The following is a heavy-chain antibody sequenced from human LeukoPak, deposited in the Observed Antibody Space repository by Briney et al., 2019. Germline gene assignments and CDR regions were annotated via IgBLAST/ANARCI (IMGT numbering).Heavy chain of an antibody. Sequence: SQTLSLTCTVSGGSFSSGSYYWSWIRQPAGKGLEWIGRIYTSGSTNYNPSLKSRVTISVDTSKNQFSLKLSSVTAADTAVYYCARDRGSPPYSSSSQYYYYYYYMDVWGKGTTVTVSS. CDR2: IYTSGST. CDR3: ARDRGSPPYSSSSQYYYYYYYMDV. V-gene: IGHV4-61*02. D-gene: IGHD6-6*01. J-gene: IGHJ6*03. CDR1: GGSFSSGSYY.